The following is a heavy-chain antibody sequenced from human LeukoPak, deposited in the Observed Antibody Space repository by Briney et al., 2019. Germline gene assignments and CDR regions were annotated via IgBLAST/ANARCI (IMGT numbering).Heavy chain of an antibody. CDR3: ATLAGALDY. J-gene: IGHJ4*02. V-gene: IGHV3-23*01. Sequence: PAGSLRLSCAASGFTFSNYAMSWVRQAPGKGLEWVSAISGSASSTYHADSVKGRFTISRDNSKNTLYLQMNSLRAEDTAVYYCATLAGALDYWGQETLVTVSS. CDR1: GFTFSNYA. CDR2: ISGSASST. D-gene: IGHD6-19*01.